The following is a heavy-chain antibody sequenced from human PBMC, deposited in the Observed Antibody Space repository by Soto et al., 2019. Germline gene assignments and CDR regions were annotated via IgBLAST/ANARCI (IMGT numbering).Heavy chain of an antibody. CDR3: ARDHRDWNDWGLVVYYGMDA. CDR2: ISSSGSTI. J-gene: IGHJ6*02. V-gene: IGHV3-48*03. CDR1: GFTFSSYE. Sequence: XGSLRLSCAASGFTFSSYEMNWVRQAPGKGLEWVSYISSSGSTIYYADSVKGRFTISRDNAKNSLYLQMNSLRAEDTAVYYCARDHRDWNDWGLVVYYGMDAWGQGTTVTVSS. D-gene: IGHD1-1*01.